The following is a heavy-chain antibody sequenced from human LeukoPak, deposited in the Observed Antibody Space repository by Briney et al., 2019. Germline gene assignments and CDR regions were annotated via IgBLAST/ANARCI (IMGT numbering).Heavy chain of an antibody. CDR3: ARGGAVAGNNYFDY. J-gene: IGHJ4*02. CDR2: ISGSSNYI. Sequence: GGSLRLSCAASGFTFSSYSINWVRQAPGKALEWVSSISGSSNYIYYADSVKGRFTISRDNAKNSLFLQMNSLRAEDTAVYYCARGGAVAGNNYFDYWGQGTLVTVSS. D-gene: IGHD6-19*01. V-gene: IGHV3-21*01. CDR1: GFTFSSYS.